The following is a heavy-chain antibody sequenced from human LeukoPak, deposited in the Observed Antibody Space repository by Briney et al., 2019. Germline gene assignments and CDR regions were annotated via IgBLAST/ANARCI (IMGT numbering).Heavy chain of an antibody. V-gene: IGHV6-1*01. J-gene: IGHJ6*02. CDR3: ARVGSGYDSVMDV. CDR1: GDSVSTTSAA. D-gene: IGHD5-12*01. Sequence: SQTLSLTCAISGDSVSTTSAAWNWIRQSPSRGLEWLGRTYYMSKWFNDYAVSVKGRISINPDTSKNQLSLQVKSVTPEDTAVYYCARVGSGYDSVMDVWGQGTTVTVSS. CDR2: TYYMSKWFN.